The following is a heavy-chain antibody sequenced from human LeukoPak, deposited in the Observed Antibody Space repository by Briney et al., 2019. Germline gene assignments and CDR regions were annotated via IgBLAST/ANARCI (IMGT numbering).Heavy chain of an antibody. CDR2: TDTDGSIT. CDR1: GFTFSNYW. D-gene: IGHD6-19*01. CDR3: ARSRSGWYSFDY. V-gene: IGHV3-74*01. J-gene: IGHJ4*02. Sequence: GGSLRLSCAASGFTFSNYWMHWVRQAPGKGLVWVSRTDTDGSITSYADSVKGRFTISRDNAKNTLYLQMNSLRAEDTAVYYCARSRSGWYSFDYWGQGTLVTVSS.